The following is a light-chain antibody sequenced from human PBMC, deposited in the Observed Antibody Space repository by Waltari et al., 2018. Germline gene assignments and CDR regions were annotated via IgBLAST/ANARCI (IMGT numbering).Light chain of an antibody. CDR3: SSYTSSSTYV. Sequence: QSALTQPASVSGSPGPSITISCTGASSDVGGYNYVSWYQQHPGKAPKLMIYEVSNRPSGVSNRCSGSKSGNTASLTISGLQAEDEADYYCSSYTSSSTYVFGTGTKVTVL. J-gene: IGLJ1*01. CDR2: EVS. V-gene: IGLV2-14*01. CDR1: SSDVGGYNY.